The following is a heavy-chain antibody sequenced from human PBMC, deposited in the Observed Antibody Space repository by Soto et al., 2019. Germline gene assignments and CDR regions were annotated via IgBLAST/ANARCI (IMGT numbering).Heavy chain of an antibody. CDR3: AKHGEPYCTNGVCSPGDYYYGMDV. CDR1: GFTFSSYA. Sequence: GGSLRLSCAASGFTFSSYAMSWVRQAPGKGLEWVSAISGSGGSTYYADSVKGRFTISRDNSKNTLYLQMNSLRAEDTAVYYCAKHGEPYCTNGVCSPGDYYYGMDVWGQGTTVTVSS. J-gene: IGHJ6*02. D-gene: IGHD2-8*01. CDR2: ISGSGGST. V-gene: IGHV3-23*01.